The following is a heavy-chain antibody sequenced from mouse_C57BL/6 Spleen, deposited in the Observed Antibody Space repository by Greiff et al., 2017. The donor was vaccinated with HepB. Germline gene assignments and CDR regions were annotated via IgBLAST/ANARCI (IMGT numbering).Heavy chain of an antibody. CDR3: ARGVEYYYAMDY. V-gene: IGHV1-64*01. Sequence: QVHVKQPGAELVKPGASVKLSCKASGYTFTSYWMHWVKQRPGQGLEWIGMIHPNSGSTNYNEKFKSKATLTVDKSSSTAYMQLSSLTSEDSAVYYCARGVEYYYAMDYWGQGTSVTVSS. CDR1: GYTFTSYW. D-gene: IGHD1-1*01. CDR2: IHPNSGST. J-gene: IGHJ4*01.